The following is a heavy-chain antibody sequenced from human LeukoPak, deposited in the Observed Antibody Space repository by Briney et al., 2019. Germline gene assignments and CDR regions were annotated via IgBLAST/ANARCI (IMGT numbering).Heavy chain of an antibody. CDR1: GGTFSSYA. D-gene: IGHD1-7*01. Sequence: ASVKVSCKASGGTFSSYAISWVRQAPGQGLEWMGGIIPIFGTANYAQKFQGRVTITTDESTSTAYMELSSLRSEDTAVYYCARGGLELRSLDYWGQGTLVTVSS. V-gene: IGHV1-69*05. CDR2: IIPIFGTA. CDR3: ARGGLELRSLDY. J-gene: IGHJ4*02.